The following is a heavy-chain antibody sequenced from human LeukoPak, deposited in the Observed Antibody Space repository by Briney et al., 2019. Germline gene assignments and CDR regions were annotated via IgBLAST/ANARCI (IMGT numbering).Heavy chain of an antibody. J-gene: IGHJ4*02. Sequence: PGGSLRLSFAASGFTFADYAMSWVRQAPGKGRKWVSVISGNGGSTCYADSVKGRFTISRDNSKNTLYLQMNSLRAEDTAVYYCAKDGRGSLRMDYWGQGTLVTVSS. CDR2: ISGNGGST. D-gene: IGHD2-15*01. CDR1: GFTFADYA. CDR3: AKDGRGSLRMDY. V-gene: IGHV3-23*01.